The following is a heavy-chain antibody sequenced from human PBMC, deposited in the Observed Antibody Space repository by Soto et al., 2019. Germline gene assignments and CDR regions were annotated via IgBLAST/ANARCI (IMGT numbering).Heavy chain of an antibody. CDR2: IDPSDSYT. D-gene: IGHD1-26*01. J-gene: IGHJ4*02. CDR1: GYSFTTYW. Sequence: PGESLKISCKGSGYSFTTYWITWVRQMPGKGLEWMGRIDPSDSYTSYSPSVQGHVTISADKSISTAYLQWSSLRASDTAMYYCARHLLPDYYFDYWGQGTLVTVSS. CDR3: ARHLLPDYYFDY. V-gene: IGHV5-10-1*01.